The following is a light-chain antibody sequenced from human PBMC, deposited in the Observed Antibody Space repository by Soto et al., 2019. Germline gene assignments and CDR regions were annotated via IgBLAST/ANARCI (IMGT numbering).Light chain of an antibody. Sequence: EIVMTQSPATLSVSPGEGATLSCRASQSVSSKLAWYQQKPGQAPRLLIYGASTRATGIPARFSGSGSGTEFTLIISLEPEDFAVYYCQQRSNWPWTFGQGTKLEIK. CDR1: QSVSSK. J-gene: IGKJ1*01. CDR2: GAS. V-gene: IGKV3-15*01. CDR3: QQRSNWPWT.